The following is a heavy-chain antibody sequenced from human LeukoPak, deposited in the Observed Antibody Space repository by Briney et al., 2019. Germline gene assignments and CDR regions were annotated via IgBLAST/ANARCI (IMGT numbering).Heavy chain of an antibody. J-gene: IGHJ4*02. D-gene: IGHD6-19*01. CDR2: ISSSSSYI. Sequence: PGGSLRLSCAASGFTFSSYSMNWVRQAPGKGLEWVSSISSSSSYIYYADSVKGRFTISRDNAKSSLYLKMNSLRAEDTAVYYCARDRILHSSGWYGYWGQGTLVTVSS. V-gene: IGHV3-21*01. CDR3: ARDRILHSSGWYGY. CDR1: GFTFSSYS.